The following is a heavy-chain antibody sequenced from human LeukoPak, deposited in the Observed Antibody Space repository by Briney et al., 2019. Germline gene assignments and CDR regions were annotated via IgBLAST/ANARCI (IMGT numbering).Heavy chain of an antibody. V-gene: IGHV3-74*01. J-gene: IGHJ4*02. CDR1: GFTFSTNW. CDR2: INGDGSCT. D-gene: IGHD4-17*01. CDR3: ARGATYAYYFDY. Sequence: PGGSLRLSCAASGFTFSTNWMHWVRQAPGKGLVWVSRINGDGSCTNYADSVEGRFTISRDNAKNTVYLQMNSLRAEDTAVYYCARGATYAYYFDYWGQGILVTVSS.